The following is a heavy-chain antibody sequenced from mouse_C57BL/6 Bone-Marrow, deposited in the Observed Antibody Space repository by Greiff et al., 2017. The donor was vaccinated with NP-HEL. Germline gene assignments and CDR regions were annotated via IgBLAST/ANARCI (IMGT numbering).Heavy chain of an antibody. V-gene: IGHV1-22*01. D-gene: IGHD4-1*01. Sequence: EVQLQQSGPELVKPGASVKMSCKASGYTFTDYNMHWVKQSHGKSLEWIGYINPNNGGTSYNQKFKGKATLTVNKSSSTAYMELRSLTSEDSAVYYCAPNWDKGDYFDYWGQGTTLTVSS. CDR1: GYTFTDYN. CDR2: INPNNGGT. J-gene: IGHJ2*01. CDR3: APNWDKGDYFDY.